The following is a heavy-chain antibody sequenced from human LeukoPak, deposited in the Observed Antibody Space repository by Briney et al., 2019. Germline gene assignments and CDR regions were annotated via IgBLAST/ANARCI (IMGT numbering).Heavy chain of an antibody. V-gene: IGHV4-4*07. CDR3: ARDLNSPLLWFGENYMDV. D-gene: IGHD3-10*01. J-gene: IGHJ6*03. CDR1: GGSISSYY. Sequence: SETLSLTCTVSGGSISSYYWSWIRQPAGKGLERIGRIYTSGSTNYNPSLKSRVTMSVDTSKNQFSLKLSSVTAADTAVYYCARDLNSPLLWFGENYMDVWGKGTTVTISS. CDR2: IYTSGST.